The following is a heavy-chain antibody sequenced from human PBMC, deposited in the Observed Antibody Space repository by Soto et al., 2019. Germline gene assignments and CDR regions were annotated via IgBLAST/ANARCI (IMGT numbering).Heavy chain of an antibody. D-gene: IGHD6-13*01. V-gene: IGHV3-11*06. CDR3: AREATGNGMDV. Sequence: QGQLVESGGGLVKPGGSLRLSCAASGLTFSDYYMSWIRQAPGEGLEWVSDISGSSTYADYADSVKGRFTISRDNARNSLYLQMNSLRAEDTAVYYCAREATGNGMDVWGQGTTVTVSS. J-gene: IGHJ6*02. CDR1: GLTFSDYY. CDR2: ISGSSTYA.